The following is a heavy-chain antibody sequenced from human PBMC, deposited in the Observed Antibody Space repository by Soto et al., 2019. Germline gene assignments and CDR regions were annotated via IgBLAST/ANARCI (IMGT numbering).Heavy chain of an antibody. V-gene: IGHV3-30*18. Sequence: GGSLRLSCAASGFTFSSYGMHWVRQAPGKGLERVAVISYDGSNKYYADSVKGRFTISRDNSKNTLYLQMNSLRGEDTAVYYCAKAGSYSSSWQDDFDYWGQGTLVTVSS. CDR1: GFTFSSYG. CDR2: ISYDGSNK. CDR3: AKAGSYSSSWQDDFDY. D-gene: IGHD6-13*01. J-gene: IGHJ4*02.